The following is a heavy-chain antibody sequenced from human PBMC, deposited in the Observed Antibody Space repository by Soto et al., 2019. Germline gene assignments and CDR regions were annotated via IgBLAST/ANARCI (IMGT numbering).Heavy chain of an antibody. D-gene: IGHD1-26*01. J-gene: IGHJ4*02. CDR3: AQTYSGSYWGLFDF. Sequence: EVQVLESGGGLVQPGGSLRLSCAASGFTFSNYAMTWVRQAPGKGLECVSAITGSGGTTSYAGSVKCRFPISRDNSKNTLYLQMNSLRADDTAVYYCAQTYSGSYWGLFDFWGQGTLVTVSS. CDR2: ITGSGGTT. V-gene: IGHV3-23*01. CDR1: GFTFSNYA.